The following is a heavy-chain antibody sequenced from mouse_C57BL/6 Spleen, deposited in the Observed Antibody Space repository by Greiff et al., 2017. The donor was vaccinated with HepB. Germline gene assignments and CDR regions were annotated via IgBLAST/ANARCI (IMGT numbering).Heavy chain of an antibody. CDR3: ARRGLRYWYFDV. D-gene: IGHD1-1*01. J-gene: IGHJ1*03. CDR2: INPYNGGT. V-gene: IGHV1-19*01. Sequence: VQLKESGPVLVKPGASVKMSCKASGYTFTDYYMNWVKQSHGKSLEWIGVINPYNGGTSYNQKFKGKATLTVDKSSSTAYMELNSLTSEDSAVYYCARRGLRYWYFDVWGTGTTVTVSS. CDR1: GYTFTDYY.